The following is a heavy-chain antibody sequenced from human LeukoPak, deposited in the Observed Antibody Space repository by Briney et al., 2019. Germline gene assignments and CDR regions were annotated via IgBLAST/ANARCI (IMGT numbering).Heavy chain of an antibody. CDR3: ARVLAVAGLYYYYYMDV. CDR2: IYTSGST. V-gene: IGHV4-4*08. D-gene: IGHD6-19*01. J-gene: IGHJ6*03. Sequence: PSETLALTCTVSGGSISSYYWSWIRQPPGKGLEWIGRIYTSGSTNYNPSLKSRVTISVDTSKNQFSLKLSSVTAAGTAVYYCARVLAVAGLYYYYYMDVWGKGTTVTISS. CDR1: GGSISSYY.